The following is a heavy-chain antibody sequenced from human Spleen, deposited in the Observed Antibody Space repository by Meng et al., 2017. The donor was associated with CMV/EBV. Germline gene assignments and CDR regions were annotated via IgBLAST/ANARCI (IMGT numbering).Heavy chain of an antibody. D-gene: IGHD3-10*01. CDR3: ARSNGRYWPFDY. J-gene: IGHJ4*02. V-gene: IGHV4-39*07. CDR2: IYYSGST. Sequence: SETLSLTCTVSGGSISSSSYYWGWIRQPPGKGLEWIGSIYYSGSTYYNPSLKSRVTISVDTSKNQFSLKLSSVTAADTAVYYCARSNGRYWPFDYWGQGTLVTVSS. CDR1: GGSISSSSYY.